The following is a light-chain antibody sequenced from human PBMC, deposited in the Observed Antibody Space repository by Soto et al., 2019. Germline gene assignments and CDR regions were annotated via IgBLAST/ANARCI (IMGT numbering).Light chain of an antibody. J-gene: IGLJ1*01. CDR1: SSDVGAYNY. CDR3: RSLSAYV. V-gene: IGLV2-14*01. Sequence: QSALTQPASVSGSPGQSITISCTGTSSDVGAYNYVSWYQQHPGKAPKLMIFEVSDRPSGVSNRFSGSKSGTSASLAIAGLQAEDDCHCYDRSLSAYVFGTGTKLTVL. CDR2: EVS.